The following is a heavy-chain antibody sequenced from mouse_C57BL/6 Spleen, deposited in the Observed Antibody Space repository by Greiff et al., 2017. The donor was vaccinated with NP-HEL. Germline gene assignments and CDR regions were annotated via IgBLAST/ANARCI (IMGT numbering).Heavy chain of an antibody. Sequence: EVHLVESGGGLVKPGGSLKLSCAASGFTFSSYTMSWVRQTPEKRLEWVATISGGGGNTYYPDSVKGRFTISRDNAKNTLYLQMSSLRSEDTALYYCARHGTTVVARYFDYWGQGTTLTVSS. J-gene: IGHJ2*01. CDR3: ARHGTTVVARYFDY. CDR2: ISGGGGNT. CDR1: GFTFSSYT. D-gene: IGHD1-1*01. V-gene: IGHV5-9*01.